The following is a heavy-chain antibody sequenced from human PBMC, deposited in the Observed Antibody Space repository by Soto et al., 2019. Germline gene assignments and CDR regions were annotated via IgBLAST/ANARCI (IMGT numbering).Heavy chain of an antibody. J-gene: IGHJ3*02. D-gene: IGHD4-17*01. CDR3: ARSNGMTTVVGNAFDI. V-gene: IGHV1-18*01. CDR1: GYTFTSYG. CDR2: ISAYNGNT. Sequence: ASVKVSCKASGYTFTSYGISWVRQAPGQGLEWMGWISAYNGNTNYAQKLQGRVTMTTDTSTSTACMELRSLRSDDTAVYYCARSNGMTTVVGNAFDIWRQGTMVTVSS.